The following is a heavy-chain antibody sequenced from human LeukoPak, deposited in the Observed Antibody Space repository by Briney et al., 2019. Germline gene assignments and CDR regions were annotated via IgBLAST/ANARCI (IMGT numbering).Heavy chain of an antibody. Sequence: TSDTLTLTCTVCGGSISSYYGSWIREPRGKGLEWIGYIYYRGRTNNNPSHKSRVTISVETSKNQFSLKLSSVTAAETAVYYCARVDGGSFDYWGQGTLVTVSS. CDR2: IYYRGRT. D-gene: IGHD3-16*01. CDR3: ARVDGGSFDY. V-gene: IGHV4-59*13. J-gene: IGHJ4*02. CDR1: GGSISSYY.